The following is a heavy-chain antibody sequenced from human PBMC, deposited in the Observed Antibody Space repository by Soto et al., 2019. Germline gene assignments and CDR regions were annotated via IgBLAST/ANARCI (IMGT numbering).Heavy chain of an antibody. CDR1: GGSNSSYY. J-gene: IGHJ3*02. CDR3: ARVWGGAFDI. Sequence: SETLSLTCTVSGGSNSSYYWSSILQPLGKVLEWIGYIYYSGSTNYNPSLKSRVTISVDTSKNQFSLKLSSVTAADTAVYYCARVWGGAFDIWGQGTMVTVSS. CDR2: IYYSGST. D-gene: IGHD3-10*01. V-gene: IGHV4-59*01.